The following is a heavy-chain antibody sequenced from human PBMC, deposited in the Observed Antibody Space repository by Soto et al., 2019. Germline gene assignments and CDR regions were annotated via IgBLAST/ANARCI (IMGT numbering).Heavy chain of an antibody. Sequence: EVQLVESGGGLVQPGRSLRLSCAASGFTFDDYAMHWVRQAPGKGLEWVSGISWNSGSIDYTDSVKGRFTISRDNAKNCLYLQMNSLRAEDTALYYCVAHAHRHDYFLMDVWGKGTTVTVSS. CDR3: VAHAHRHDYFLMDV. V-gene: IGHV3-9*01. CDR1: GFTFDDYA. J-gene: IGHJ6*03. CDR2: ISWNSGSI.